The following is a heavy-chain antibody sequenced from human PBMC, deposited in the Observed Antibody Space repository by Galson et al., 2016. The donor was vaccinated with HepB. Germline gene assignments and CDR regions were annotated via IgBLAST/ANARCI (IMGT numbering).Heavy chain of an antibody. CDR2: INAYNDNT. V-gene: IGHV1-18*04. CDR1: GYKFANYG. CDR3: AREEGGGADVYDYGLDV. Sequence: SVKVSCKASGYKFANYGISWVRQAPGQGLEWMGWINAYNDNTNSAQKFQGRITMTIDTSASTAYMELRSLGSDDTAVYYGAREEGGGADVYDYGLDVWGQGTTVSVSS. J-gene: IGHJ6*02. D-gene: IGHD3-16*01.